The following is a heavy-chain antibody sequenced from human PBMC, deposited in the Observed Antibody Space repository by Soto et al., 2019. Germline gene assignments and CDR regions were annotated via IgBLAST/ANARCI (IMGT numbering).Heavy chain of an antibody. CDR2: IYTSGST. CDR3: DREIALAGTGVSWFDP. J-gene: IGHJ5*02. D-gene: IGHD6-19*01. CDR1: GGSISSYY. Sequence: SETLSLTCTVSGGSISSYYWSWIRQPAGKGLEWIGRIYTSGSTNYNPSLKSRVTMSVDTSKNQFSLKLSSVTAADTAVYYRDREIALAGTGVSWFDPWGQGTLVTVSS. V-gene: IGHV4-4*07.